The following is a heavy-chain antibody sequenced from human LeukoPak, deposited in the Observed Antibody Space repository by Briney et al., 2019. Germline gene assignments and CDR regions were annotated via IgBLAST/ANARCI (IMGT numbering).Heavy chain of an antibody. CDR3: ARDLTIGYRAADFYYYYYGMDV. J-gene: IGHJ6*02. CDR2: IIPIFGTA. D-gene: IGHD6-13*01. Sequence: SVKVSCKASGGTFSSYAISWVRQAPGQGLEWMGGIIPIFGTANYAQKFQGRVTITADESTSTAYMELSSLRSEDTAVYYCARDLTIGYRAADFYYYYYGMDVWGQGTTVTVSS. CDR1: GGTFSSYA. V-gene: IGHV1-69*13.